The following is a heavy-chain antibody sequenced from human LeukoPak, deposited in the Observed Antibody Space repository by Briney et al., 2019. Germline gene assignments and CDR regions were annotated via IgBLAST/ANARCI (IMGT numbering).Heavy chain of an antibody. CDR1: GYTFTAYY. V-gene: IGHV1-2*02. CDR2: INPNSGGT. CDR3: AKDQDPYYYGSGSQYYYYVDV. Sequence: ASVKVSCKASGYTFTAYYMHWVRQAPGQGLEWMGWINPNSGGTNYAQKFQGRVTMTRDPSISTAYMELSSLRYDDTAVYYCAKDQDPYYYGSGSQYYYYVDVWGKGTTVTISS. D-gene: IGHD3-10*01. J-gene: IGHJ6*03.